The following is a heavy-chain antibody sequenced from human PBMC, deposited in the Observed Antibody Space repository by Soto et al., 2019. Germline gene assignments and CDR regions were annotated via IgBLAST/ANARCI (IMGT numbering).Heavy chain of an antibody. J-gene: IGHJ4*02. CDR1: GGSVSSSNYY. CDR3: ARLEGLATISYYFDF. CDR2: IYYSGNT. V-gene: IGHV4-39*01. D-gene: IGHD3-9*01. Sequence: QLQLQESGPGLVQPSETLSLTCIVSGGSVSSSNYYWGWVRQSPGKGLEWIGSIYYSGNTYYNPSPESRVTLPGDKSNNEFSLKVISVTAADTAVYYCARLEGLATISYYFDFWGQGSLVTVSS.